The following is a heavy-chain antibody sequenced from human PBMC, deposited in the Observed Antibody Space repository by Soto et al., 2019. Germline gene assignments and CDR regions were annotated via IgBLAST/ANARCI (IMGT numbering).Heavy chain of an antibody. CDR3: ARSERGGIAARYTWFDP. D-gene: IGHD6-6*01. CDR1: GGSISSYY. CDR2: IYYSGST. J-gene: IGHJ5*02. Sequence: PSETLSLTCTVSGGSISSYYWSWIRQPPGKGLEWIGYIYYSGSTNYNPSLKSRVTISVDTSKNQFSLKLSSVTAADTAVYYCARSERGGIAARYTWFDPWGQGTLVTVSS. V-gene: IGHV4-59*01.